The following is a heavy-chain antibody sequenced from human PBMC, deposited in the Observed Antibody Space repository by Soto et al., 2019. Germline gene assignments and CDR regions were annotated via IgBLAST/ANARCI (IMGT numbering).Heavy chain of an antibody. J-gene: IGHJ4*02. Sequence: QVQLVQSGAEVKKPGASVKVSCKASGYTFTSYAMHWVRQAPGQRLEWMGWINAGNGNTKYSQKLQGRVTITRDTSASTAYMELSSLRSEDTAVYYCARFGGYSGYDSLDYWGQGTLVTVSS. CDR3: ARFGGYSGYDSLDY. V-gene: IGHV1-3*01. D-gene: IGHD5-12*01. CDR1: GYTFTSYA. CDR2: INAGNGNT.